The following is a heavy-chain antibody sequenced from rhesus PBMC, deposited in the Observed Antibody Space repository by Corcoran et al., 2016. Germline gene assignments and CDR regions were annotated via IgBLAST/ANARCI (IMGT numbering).Heavy chain of an antibody. Sequence: EVQLVESGGGLAKPGGSLRLPCAASGFPFSDYYMDWVRQAPGKGLEWVSRISKGGGSTWYADSVKGRFTISRENAKNTLDLQMNSLRAEDTAVYYCARDHSSGWSGYGLDSWGQGVVVTVSS. V-gene: IGHV3-178*01. D-gene: IGHD6S26*01. CDR3: ARDHSSGWSGYGLDS. J-gene: IGHJ6*01. CDR2: ISKGGGST. CDR1: GFPFSDYY.